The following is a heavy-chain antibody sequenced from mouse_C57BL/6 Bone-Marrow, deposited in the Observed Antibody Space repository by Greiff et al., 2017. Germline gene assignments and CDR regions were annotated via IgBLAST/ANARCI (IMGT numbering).Heavy chain of an antibody. V-gene: IGHV5-15*01. Sequence: EVMLVESGGGLVQPGGSLKLSCAASGFTFSDYGMAWVRQAPRKGPEWVAFISNLAYSIYYADTVTGRFTISREKAKNTLYLEMSSLRSEDTAMYYWTRPWGGAMDYWGQGTSVTVSS. CDR3: TRPWGGAMDY. D-gene: IGHD4-1*01. J-gene: IGHJ4*01. CDR1: GFTFSDYG. CDR2: ISNLAYSI.